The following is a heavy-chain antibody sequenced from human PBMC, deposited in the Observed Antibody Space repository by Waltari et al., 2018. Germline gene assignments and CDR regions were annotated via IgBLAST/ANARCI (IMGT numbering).Heavy chain of an antibody. CDR2: IYHSGST. J-gene: IGHJ4*02. Sequence: QVQLQASGPGLVKPSETLSLTCAVSGYSISSVYYWGWIRQPPGKGLEWIGSIYHSGSTYYNPSLKRRVTISVDTSKNQFSLKLSSVTAADTAVYYCARLTVTSLFDYWGQGTLVTVSS. V-gene: IGHV4-38-2*01. D-gene: IGHD4-4*01. CDR1: GYSISSVYY. CDR3: ARLTVTSLFDY.